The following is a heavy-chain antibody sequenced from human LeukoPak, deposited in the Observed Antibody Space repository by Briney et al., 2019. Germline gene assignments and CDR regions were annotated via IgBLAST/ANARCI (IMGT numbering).Heavy chain of an antibody. J-gene: IGHJ6*02. Sequence: GGSLRLSCAASGFTFSTYSMNWVRQAPGKGLEWVAVISYDGSNKYYADSVKGRFTISRDNSKNTLYLQMTGLRDEDTAVYFCAKDEKDGTDVWGQGTTVTVSS. CDR3: AKDEKDGTDV. CDR2: ISYDGSNK. V-gene: IGHV3-30*18. CDR1: GFTFSTYS.